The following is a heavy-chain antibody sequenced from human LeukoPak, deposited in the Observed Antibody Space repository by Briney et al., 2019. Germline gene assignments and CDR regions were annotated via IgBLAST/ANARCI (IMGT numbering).Heavy chain of an antibody. V-gene: IGHV3-23*01. CDR2: ISGSGGST. CDR1: GFTFSSYA. D-gene: IGHD6-13*01. J-gene: IGHJ4*02. Sequence: GGSLRLSCAASGFTFSSYAMSWVRQAPGKGLEWVSAISGSGGSTYYADSVKGRFTISRDHSKNTLYLQMNSLRDEDTAVYYCARAYDSSWHNFDYWGQGSLVTVSS. CDR3: ARAYDSSWHNFDY.